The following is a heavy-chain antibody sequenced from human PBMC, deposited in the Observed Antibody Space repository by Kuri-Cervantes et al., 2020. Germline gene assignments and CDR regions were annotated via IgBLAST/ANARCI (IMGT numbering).Heavy chain of an antibody. CDR2: IYHSGST. V-gene: IGHV4-38-2*02. CDR1: GYSISSGYY. J-gene: IGHJ5*02. Sequence: GSLRLSCTVSGYSISSGYYWSWIRQPPGKGLEWIGSIYHSGSTYYNPSLESRVTISVDTSKNQFSLKLSSVTAADTAVYYCARWLWSGYYKYNWFDPWGQGTLVTVSS. D-gene: IGHD3-3*01. CDR3: ARWLWSGYYKYNWFDP.